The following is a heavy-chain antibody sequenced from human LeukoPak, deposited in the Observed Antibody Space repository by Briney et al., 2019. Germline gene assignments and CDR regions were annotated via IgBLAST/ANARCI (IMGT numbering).Heavy chain of an antibody. CDR1: GFTFSSYG. V-gene: IGHV3-30*03. D-gene: IGHD6-19*01. CDR2: ISYDGSNK. CDR3: ASTKVAGIVLYWFDP. J-gene: IGHJ5*02. Sequence: GGSLRLSCAASGFTFSSYGMHWVRQAPGKGLEWVAVISYDGSNKYYADSVKGRFTISRDNAKNSLYLQMNSLRAEDTAVYYCASTKVAGIVLYWFDPWGQGTLVTVSS.